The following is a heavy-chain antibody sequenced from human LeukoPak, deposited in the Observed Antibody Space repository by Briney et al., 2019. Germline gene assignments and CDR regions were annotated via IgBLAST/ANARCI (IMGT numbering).Heavy chain of an antibody. D-gene: IGHD4/OR15-4a*01. CDR2: IYYSGST. V-gene: IGHV4-39*01. CDR1: GGSIDSSSYY. J-gene: IGHJ4*02. Sequence: SETLSLTCTVSGGSIDSSSYYWGWIRQPPGKGLEWIGSIYYSGSTYYNPSLKSRVTISVDTSKNQFSLKLRSVTAADTAVHXCSSSDYVYYFDYWGQGTLVTVSS. CDR3: SSSDYVYYFDY.